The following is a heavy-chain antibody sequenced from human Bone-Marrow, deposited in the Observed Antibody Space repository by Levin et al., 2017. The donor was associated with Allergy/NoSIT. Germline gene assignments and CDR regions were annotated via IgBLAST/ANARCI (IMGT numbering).Heavy chain of an antibody. CDR1: GFTFSSYA. Sequence: GESLKISCAASGFTFSSYAMSWVRQAPGKGLEWVSAISGSGGSTYYADSVKGRFTISRDNSKNTLYLQMNSLRAEDTAVYYCAKDYGGYDFFVGDYWGQGTLVTVSS. CDR2: ISGSGGST. J-gene: IGHJ4*02. D-gene: IGHD5-12*01. CDR3: AKDYGGYDFFVGDY. V-gene: IGHV3-23*01.